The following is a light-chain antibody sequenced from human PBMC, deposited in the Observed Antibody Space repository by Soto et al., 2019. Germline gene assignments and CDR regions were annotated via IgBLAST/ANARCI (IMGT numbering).Light chain of an antibody. J-gene: IGKJ1*01. CDR2: AAS. V-gene: IGKV1-5*01. CDR3: QQYNGYSRT. CDR1: QSISSG. Sequence: DIQMTQSPSTLSASVGDRVSMSCRASQSISSGLAWYQQKPGKAPKLLIYAASSLQSGVPSRFSGSGSGTEFTLTISSMQPDDFATFYCQQYNGYSRTFGQGTKVDIK.